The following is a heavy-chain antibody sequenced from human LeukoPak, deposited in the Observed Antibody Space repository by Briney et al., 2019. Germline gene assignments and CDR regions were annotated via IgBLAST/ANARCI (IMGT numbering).Heavy chain of an antibody. D-gene: IGHD6-19*01. Sequence: GESLKISCKGSGYSFTSYWIGWVRQMPGKGLEWMGIIYPGDSDTRYSPSFQGQVTISADKSISTAYLQWSSLKASDTAMYYCARQSSGWHTNTNWFDPWGQGTLVTVSS. J-gene: IGHJ5*02. CDR2: IYPGDSDT. CDR1: GYSFTSYW. CDR3: ARQSSGWHTNTNWFDP. V-gene: IGHV5-51*01.